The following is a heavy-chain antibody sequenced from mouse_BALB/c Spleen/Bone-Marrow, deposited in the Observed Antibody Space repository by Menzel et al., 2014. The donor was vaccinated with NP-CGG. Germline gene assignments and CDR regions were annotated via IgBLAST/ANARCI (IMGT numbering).Heavy chain of an antibody. V-gene: IGHV5-17*02. CDR1: GFTFSRFG. CDR2: ISSGSSSI. Sequence: EVKVVESGGDLVQPGGSRKLSCAASGFTFSRFGMHWVRQAPEKGLEWVAYISSGSSSIYYSDTVRGRFTISRDNPMDTLFLQMTSLRSEDTAMYYCARGDYWGQGTILTVSS. J-gene: IGHJ2*01. CDR3: ARGDY.